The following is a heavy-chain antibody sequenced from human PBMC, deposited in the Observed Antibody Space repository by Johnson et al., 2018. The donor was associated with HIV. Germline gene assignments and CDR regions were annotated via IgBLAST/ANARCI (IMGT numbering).Heavy chain of an antibody. CDR3: ARDLRNSGWSNGFDV. Sequence: VQLVESGGGLVQPGRSLRLSCAASGFTFSSYWMHWVRQAPGKGLVWVSRINSDGSSTSYADSVKGRFTISRDNAKNTLYLQMNSLRAEDTALYYCARDLRNSGWSNGFDVWGQGTMVTVSS. V-gene: IGHV3-74*01. J-gene: IGHJ3*01. CDR2: INSDGSST. CDR1: GFTFSSYW. D-gene: IGHD6-19*01.